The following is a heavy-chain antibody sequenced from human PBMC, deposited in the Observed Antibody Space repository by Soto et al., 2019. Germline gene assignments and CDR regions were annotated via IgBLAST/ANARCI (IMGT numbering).Heavy chain of an antibody. D-gene: IGHD3-10*01. J-gene: IGHJ6*02. CDR1: GFSLTTRGVG. Sequence: QITLKESGPTLVRPTQTLTLTCSFSGFSLTTRGVGVSWIRQPPGKALEWLALIYWDNDKRYSPSLKDRLTITKDTSKNQVVITMTNVDPVDTATYSCAHSKGVLRGVAYYHNGMDVWGPGTTVTVSS. V-gene: IGHV2-5*02. CDR2: IYWDNDK. CDR3: AHSKGVLRGVAYYHNGMDV.